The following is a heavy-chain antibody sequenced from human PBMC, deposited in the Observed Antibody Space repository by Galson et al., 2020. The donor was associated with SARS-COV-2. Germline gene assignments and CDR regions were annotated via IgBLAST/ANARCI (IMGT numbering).Heavy chain of an antibody. CDR2: ISYDGNNK. CDR3: ARDRSLMVRDYDAFDI. V-gene: IGHV3-30*04. D-gene: IGHD3-10*01. Sequence: GGSLRLTCAASGFTFSSYAIHWVRQAPGKWLEWVADISYDGNNKYYADSVKGRFTISRDNSKTTLYLQMDSLRAEDTAVYYCARDRSLMVRDYDAFDIWGQGTMVTVSS. J-gene: IGHJ3*02. CDR1: GFTFSSYA.